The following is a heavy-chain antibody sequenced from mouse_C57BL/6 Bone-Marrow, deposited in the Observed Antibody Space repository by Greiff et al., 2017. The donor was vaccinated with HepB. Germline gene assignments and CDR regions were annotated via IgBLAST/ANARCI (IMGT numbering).Heavy chain of an antibody. J-gene: IGHJ1*03. Sequence: VQLQQSGAELVRPGASVTLSCKASGYTFTDYEMHWVKQTPVHGLEWIGAIDPETGGTAYNQKFKGKAILTADKSSSTAYMELRSLTSEDSAVYYCTRRLLRSSYWYFDVWGTGTTVTVSS. CDR1: GYTFTDYE. D-gene: IGHD1-1*01. CDR2: IDPETGGT. CDR3: TRRLLRSSYWYFDV. V-gene: IGHV1-15*01.